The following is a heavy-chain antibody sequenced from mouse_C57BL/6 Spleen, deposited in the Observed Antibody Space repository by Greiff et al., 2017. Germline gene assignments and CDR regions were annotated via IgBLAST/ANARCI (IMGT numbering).Heavy chain of an antibody. D-gene: IGHD2-5*01. J-gene: IGHJ2*01. CDR1: GFTFTDYY. V-gene: IGHV7-3*01. Sequence: DVKLVESGGGLVQPGGSLSLSCAASGFTFTDYYMSWVRQPPGKALEWLGFIRNKANGYTTEYSASVKGRFTISRDNSQSILYLQMNALRAEDSATYYCARYGSNRYYFDYWGQGTTLTVSS. CDR3: ARYGSNRYYFDY. CDR2: IRNKANGYTT.